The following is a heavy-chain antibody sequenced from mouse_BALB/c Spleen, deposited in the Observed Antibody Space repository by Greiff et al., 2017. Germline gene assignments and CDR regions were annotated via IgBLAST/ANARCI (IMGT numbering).Heavy chain of an antibody. J-gene: IGHJ4*01. CDR3: ARFDYGVDY. Sequence: EVQLQQSGPGLVKPSQSLSLTCTVTGYSITSDYAWNWIRQFPGNKLEWMGYISYSGSTSYNPSLKSRISITRDTSKNQFFLQLNSVTTEDTATYDCARFDYGVDYWGQGTSVTVSS. CDR2: ISYSGST. CDR1: GYSITSDYA. D-gene: IGHD2-4*01. V-gene: IGHV3-2*02.